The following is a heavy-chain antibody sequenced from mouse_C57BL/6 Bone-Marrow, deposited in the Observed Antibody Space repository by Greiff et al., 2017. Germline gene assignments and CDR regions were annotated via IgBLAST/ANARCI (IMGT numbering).Heavy chain of an antibody. CDR2: ISDGGSYT. J-gene: IGHJ4*01. CDR3: AREGWLRRGGYYYAMDY. Sequence: EVKLMESGGGLVKPGGSLKLSCAASGFTFSSYAMSWVRQTPEKRLEWVATISDGGSYTYYPDNVKGRFTISRDNAKNNLYLQMSHLKSEDTAMYYCAREGWLRRGGYYYAMDYWGQGTSVTVSS. V-gene: IGHV5-4*01. CDR1: GFTFSSYA. D-gene: IGHD2-2*01.